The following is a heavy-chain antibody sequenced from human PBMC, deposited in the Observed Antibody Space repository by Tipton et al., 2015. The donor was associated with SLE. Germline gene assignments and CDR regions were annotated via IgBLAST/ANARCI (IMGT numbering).Heavy chain of an antibody. V-gene: IGHV3-23*01. Sequence: GSLRLSCAASGFSFTSYAMSWVRQVPGRGLEWVSAMSASAYSTYYAESVKGRFTISRDTSKNTVYLQMNSLRGEDTALYYCVKGSTSFSWGQGTLVTVSS. J-gene: IGHJ5*02. CDR1: GFSFTSYA. D-gene: IGHD6-6*01. CDR3: VKGSTSFS. CDR2: MSASAYST.